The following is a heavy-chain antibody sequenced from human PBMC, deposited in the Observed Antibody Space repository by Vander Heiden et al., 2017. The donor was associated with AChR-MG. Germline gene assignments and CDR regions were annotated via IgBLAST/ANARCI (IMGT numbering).Heavy chain of an antibody. J-gene: IGHJ4*02. CDR3: AKSMDSSSSGSDY. CDR2: ISWDGVST. D-gene: IGHD6-6*01. V-gene: IGHV3-43*01. CDR1: RFSFDDYP. Sequence: EVQLVESGGVVVQPGGSMRLSCAASRFSFDDYPMHWVRQAPGKGLEWVSLISWDGVSTYYADSVKGRFTISRDNSKNSLYLQMNSLRTEDTALYYCAKSMDSSSSGSDYWGQGTLVTVSS.